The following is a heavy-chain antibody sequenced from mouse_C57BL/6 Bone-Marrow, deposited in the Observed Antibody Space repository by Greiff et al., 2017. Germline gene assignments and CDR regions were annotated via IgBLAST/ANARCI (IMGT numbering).Heavy chain of an antibody. D-gene: IGHD1-1*01. Sequence: QVQLQQSGAELVRPGASVTLSCKASGYTFTDSEMHWVKQTPVHGLEWIGAIDPETGGTAYNQKFKGKAILTADKSSSTAYIELRSLTSEDSADYYSSRPGSSFYYFDYWGRGNTPTVSA. CDR1: GYTFTDSE. CDR2: IDPETGGT. J-gene: IGHJ2*01. V-gene: IGHV1-15*01. CDR3: SRPGSSFYYFDY.